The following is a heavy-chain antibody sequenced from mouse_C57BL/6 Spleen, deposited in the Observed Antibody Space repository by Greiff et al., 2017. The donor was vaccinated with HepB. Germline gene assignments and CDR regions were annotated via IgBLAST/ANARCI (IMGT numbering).Heavy chain of an antibody. CDR2: INPNNGGT. Sequence: EVQLQQSGPELVKPGASVKISCKASGYTFTDYYMNWVKQSHGKSLEWIGDINPNNGGTSYNQKFKGKVTLTVDKSSSTAYMELRSLTSEDSAVYYCARRAIYDGYFYFDYWGQGTTLTVSS. V-gene: IGHV1-26*01. D-gene: IGHD2-3*01. CDR3: ARRAIYDGYFYFDY. J-gene: IGHJ2*01. CDR1: GYTFTDYY.